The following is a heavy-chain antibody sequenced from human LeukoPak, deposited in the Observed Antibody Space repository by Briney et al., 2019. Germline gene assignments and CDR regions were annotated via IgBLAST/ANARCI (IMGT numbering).Heavy chain of an antibody. CDR1: GFTLSSYS. CDR2: ISSSSSYI. V-gene: IGHV3-21*01. Sequence: PGGSLRLSCAASGFTLSSYSMNWVRQAPGKGLEWVSSISSSSSYIYYADSVKGRFTISRDNAKNSLYLQMNSLRAEDTAVYYCARDEISWVYGYGFDYWGQGTLVTVSS. J-gene: IGHJ4*02. CDR3: ARDEISWVYGYGFDY. D-gene: IGHD5-18*01.